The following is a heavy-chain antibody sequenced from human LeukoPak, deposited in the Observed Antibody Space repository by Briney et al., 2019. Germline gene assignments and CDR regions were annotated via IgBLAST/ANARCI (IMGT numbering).Heavy chain of an antibody. V-gene: IGHV3-30*02. J-gene: IGHJ4*02. Sequence: RAGGSLRLSGAASGFTFSSYGMHWVRQAPGKGLEWVAFIRYDGSSKYYADSVKGRFTISRDNSKNTLYLQMNSLRAEDTAVYYCANGGGYFYYFDYWGQGTLVTVSS. CDR3: ANGGGYFYYFDY. CDR2: IRYDGSSK. D-gene: IGHD2-21*01. CDR1: GFTFSSYG.